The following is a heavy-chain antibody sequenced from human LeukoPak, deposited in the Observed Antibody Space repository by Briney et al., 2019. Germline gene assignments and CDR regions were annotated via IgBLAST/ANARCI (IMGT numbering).Heavy chain of an antibody. CDR2: IYYSGST. Sequence: PSETRSLTCTVSDGSISSYYWSWIRQPPGKGLEWIGYIYYSGSTNYNPSLKSRATISVDTSKNQFSLKLSSVTAADTAVYYCARTAARLYYYYMDVWGKGTTVTVSS. D-gene: IGHD6-6*01. CDR1: DGSISSYY. J-gene: IGHJ6*03. CDR3: ARTAARLYYYYMDV. V-gene: IGHV4-59*01.